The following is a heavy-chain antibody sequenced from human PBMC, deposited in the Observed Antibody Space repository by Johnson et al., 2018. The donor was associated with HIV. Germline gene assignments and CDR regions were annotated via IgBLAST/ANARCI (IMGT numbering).Heavy chain of an antibody. D-gene: IGHD1-26*01. CDR3: AKESKWESRTPHAFDM. Sequence: VQLVESGGGLAQPGGSLRLSCAASGFTFSSYAMSWVRQAPGKGLEWVPAISGSGVGIYYADTVKGRFTISRDNSKNTLYLQMKSLRPEDTAVYYCAKESKWESRTPHAFDMWGQGTMVTVSS. CDR2: ISGSGVGI. J-gene: IGHJ3*02. CDR1: GFTFSSYA. V-gene: IGHV3-23*04.